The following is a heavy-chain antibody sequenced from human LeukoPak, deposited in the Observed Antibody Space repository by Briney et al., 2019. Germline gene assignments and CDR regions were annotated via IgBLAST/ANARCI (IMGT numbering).Heavy chain of an antibody. CDR1: GVSVSSNNW. Sequence: PSGTLSLTCAVSGVSVSSNNWWTWVRQPPGEGLEWIGEIHRSGDIKYSPSLQTRVTISMDRSMNHLSLNLNSVTAADTAVYFCATRDQSRTDVVPPDYWGQGALVTVSS. CDR2: IHRSGDI. V-gene: IGHV4-4*02. D-gene: IGHD5-18*01. J-gene: IGHJ4*02. CDR3: ATRDQSRTDVVPPDY.